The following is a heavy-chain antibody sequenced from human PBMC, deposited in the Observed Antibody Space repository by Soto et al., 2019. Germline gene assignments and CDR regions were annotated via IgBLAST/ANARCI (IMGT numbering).Heavy chain of an antibody. CDR3: ARDLTKGLDV. CDR2: IRDNHGDT. J-gene: IGHJ6*02. Sequence: ASVKDTCKASGNTFTNTGFSWGRQAPGQGLERMGCIRDNHGDTHYAQKIQGRVTMTTDTATSTAFMEQRSLRFDDTALYYCARDLTKGLDVWGQGTTVTVSS. V-gene: IGHV1-18*01. CDR1: GNTFTNTG. D-gene: IGHD4-4*01.